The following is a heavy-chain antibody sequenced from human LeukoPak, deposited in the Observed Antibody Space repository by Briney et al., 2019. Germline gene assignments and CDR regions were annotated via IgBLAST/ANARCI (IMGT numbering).Heavy chain of an antibody. CDR2: FDPEDGET. CDR1: GYSLTELS. CDR3: AAAKFSDYVWGSYRSSPLDY. V-gene: IGHV1-24*01. J-gene: IGHJ4*02. D-gene: IGHD3-16*02. Sequence: ASVKVSCKVSGYSLTELSMHWVRQAPGKGLEWMGGFDPEDGETIYAQKFQGRVTMTEDTSTDTAYMELSSLRSEDTAVYYCAAAKFSDYVWGSYRSSPLDYWGQGTLVTVSS.